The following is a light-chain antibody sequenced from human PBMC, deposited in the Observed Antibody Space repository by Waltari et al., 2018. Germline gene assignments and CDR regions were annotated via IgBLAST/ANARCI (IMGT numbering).Light chain of an antibody. J-gene: IGLJ1*01. CDR1: YSNIGNDLNR. V-gene: IGLV1-47*01. CDR2: ENK. Sequence: QSALTQPPSVSGAPGQTVTISCSGTYSNIGNDLNRVYWHQQLPGKAPKVLIYENKHRPSGVPDRFSGSRSGSTASLVISALRSEDEADYYCVAWDDTLNGLLFGTGTKVTVL. CDR3: VAWDDTLNGLL.